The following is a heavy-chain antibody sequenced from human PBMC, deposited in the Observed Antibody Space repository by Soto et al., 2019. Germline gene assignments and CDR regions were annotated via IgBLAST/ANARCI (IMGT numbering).Heavy chain of an antibody. CDR1: GFTFSSYG. Sequence: PVGSLRLSCAASGFTFSSYGMHWVRQAPGKGLEWVAVISYDGSNKYYADSVKGRFTISRDNSKNTLYLQMNSLRAEDTAVHYCAKEVLRSVYYYGMDVWGQGTTVTVSS. V-gene: IGHV3-30*18. CDR2: ISYDGSNK. J-gene: IGHJ6*02. CDR3: AKEVLRSVYYYGMDV. D-gene: IGHD4-17*01.